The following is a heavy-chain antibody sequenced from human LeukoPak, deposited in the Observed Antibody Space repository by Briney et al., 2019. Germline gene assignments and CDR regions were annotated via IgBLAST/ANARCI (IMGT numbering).Heavy chain of an antibody. CDR3: ARFYCSGGSCYAMDV. J-gene: IGHJ6*02. CDR2: IYTGGDT. D-gene: IGHD2-15*01. CDR1: GFTFGSYW. Sequence: GGSLRLSCAASGFTFGSYWMHWVRQAPGKGLEWVSVIYTGGDTYYADSVKGRFTISRDNSKNALNLQMNSLRAEDTAVYYCARFYCSGGSCYAMDVWGQGTTVTVSS. V-gene: IGHV3-53*01.